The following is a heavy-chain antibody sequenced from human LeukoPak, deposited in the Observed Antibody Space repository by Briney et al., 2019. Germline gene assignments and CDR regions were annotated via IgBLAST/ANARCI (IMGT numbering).Heavy chain of an antibody. V-gene: IGHV3-33*01. Sequence: GRSLRLSCAASGFAFNTYAMHWARQAPGQGLEWVALIWHDGSHKFYSNSVRCQFTISRDNSKNTVSLHMNNLGPEDTAVYYCAREIFGSGSYPHFWGQGTLVTVSS. CDR2: IWHDGSHK. CDR1: GFAFNTYA. D-gene: IGHD3-10*01. CDR3: AREIFGSGSYPHF. J-gene: IGHJ4*02.